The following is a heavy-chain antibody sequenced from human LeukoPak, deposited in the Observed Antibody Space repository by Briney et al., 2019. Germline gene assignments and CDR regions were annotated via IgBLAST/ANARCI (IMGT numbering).Heavy chain of an antibody. CDR1: GFTFTDYW. CDR2: IKQDGSEK. V-gene: IGHV3-7*01. CDR3: ARDRRPSIYGGLDS. D-gene: IGHD4-23*01. J-gene: IGHJ5*02. Sequence: GGSLRLSCAASGFTFTDYWMSWVRQPPGKGLEWVANIKQDGSEKYYVDSVKGRFTISRDNAKNSLYLPMNSLTAEDIAVYYCARDRRPSIYGGLDSWGQGTLVTLSS.